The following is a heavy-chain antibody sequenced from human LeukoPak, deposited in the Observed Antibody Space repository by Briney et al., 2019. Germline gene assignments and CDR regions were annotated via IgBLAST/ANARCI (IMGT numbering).Heavy chain of an antibody. Sequence: PGGSLRLSCAASGFTFSSYSMNWVRQAPGKGLEWVSSISSSSSYIYYADSVKGRFTISRDNAKNSLYLQMNSLRAEDTAVYYCAREPGTSYYYGMDVWGQGTTATVSS. CDR2: ISSSSSYI. D-gene: IGHD6-13*01. V-gene: IGHV3-21*01. CDR1: GFTFSSYS. J-gene: IGHJ6*02. CDR3: AREPGTSYYYGMDV.